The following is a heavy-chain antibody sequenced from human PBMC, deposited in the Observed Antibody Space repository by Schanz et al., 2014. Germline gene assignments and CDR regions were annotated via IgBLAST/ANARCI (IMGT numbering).Heavy chain of an antibody. D-gene: IGHD3-10*01. CDR2: ISANNGNT. V-gene: IGHV1-18*01. J-gene: IGHJ6*02. CDR3: ARAKRFGDMDV. Sequence: QVQLVQSGAEVKKPGASVGVSCKASGYTFTNYGVTWVRQAPGQGLEWMGWISANNGNTNYAQKFQGRVTMTTDTSTSTAYMELRSLRSDDTAVYYCARAKRFGDMDVWGQGTTVTVSS. CDR1: GYTFTNYG.